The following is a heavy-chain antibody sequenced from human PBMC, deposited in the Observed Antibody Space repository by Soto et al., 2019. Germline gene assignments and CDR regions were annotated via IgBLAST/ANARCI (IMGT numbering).Heavy chain of an antibody. CDR3: AKTPRFYYYYGMDA. D-gene: IGHD3-3*01. J-gene: IGHJ6*02. CDR1: GFTFSSYA. Sequence: VRLSCAASGFTFSSYAMSWVRQAPGKGLEWVSAISGSGGSTYYADSVKGRFTISRDNSKNTLYLQMNSLRAEDTAVYYCAKTPRFYYYYGMDAWGQGTTVTVSS. CDR2: ISGSGGST. V-gene: IGHV3-23*01.